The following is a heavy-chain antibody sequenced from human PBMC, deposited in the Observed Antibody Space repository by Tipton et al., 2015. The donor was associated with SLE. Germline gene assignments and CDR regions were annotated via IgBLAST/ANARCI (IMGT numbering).Heavy chain of an antibody. D-gene: IGHD5/OR15-5a*01. Sequence: TLSLTCAVYGGSFSGYYWSWIRQPPGRGLGWIGEINHSGSTNYNPSLKSRVTISVDTSKNQFPLKLSSVTAADTAVYYCAGVSRDAFEIWGQGTMVTVSS. V-gene: IGHV4-34*01. CDR3: AGVSRDAFEI. J-gene: IGHJ3*02. CDR2: INHSGST. CDR1: GGSFSGYY.